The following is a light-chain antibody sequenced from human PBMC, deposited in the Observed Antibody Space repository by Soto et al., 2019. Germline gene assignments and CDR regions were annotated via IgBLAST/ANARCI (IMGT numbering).Light chain of an antibody. CDR1: QPVRSNY. CDR2: GAS. J-gene: IGKJ4*02. V-gene: IGKV3-20*01. Sequence: EFVWTQSPGTLSLSPGERATRSRLASQPVRSNYLAWYQQKPGQAPRLLIYGASSRATGITDRFSGSGSGTDFTITISRLEPEDFAVYYCQPYGSSPSTVGRGTKVEIK. CDR3: QPYGSSPST.